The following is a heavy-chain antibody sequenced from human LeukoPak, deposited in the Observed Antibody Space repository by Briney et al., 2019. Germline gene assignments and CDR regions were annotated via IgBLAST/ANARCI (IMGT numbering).Heavy chain of an antibody. Sequence: SETLSLTCTVSGGSIGSYYWSWIRQPPGKGLEWIGYIYYSGSTNYNPSLKSRVTISVDTSKNQFSLKLSSVTAADTAVYYCARDSSSWFDPWGQGTLVTVSS. CDR1: GGSIGSYY. D-gene: IGHD6-13*01. CDR3: ARDSSSWFDP. J-gene: IGHJ5*02. V-gene: IGHV4-59*01. CDR2: IYYSGST.